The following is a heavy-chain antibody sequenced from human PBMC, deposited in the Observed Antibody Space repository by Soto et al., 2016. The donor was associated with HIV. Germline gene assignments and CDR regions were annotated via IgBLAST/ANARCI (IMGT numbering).Heavy chain of an antibody. Sequence: VQLVESGGGVVQPGRSLRLSCAASGFTFSGYDMHWVRQAPGKGLEWVTLIWYDGSNKHYADSVKGRFTISRDNSKNTLYLQMNSLRAEDTAVYYCAKVLKNWNYFDYWGQGTLVTVPX. D-gene: IGHD1-1*01. CDR1: GFTFSGYD. J-gene: IGHJ4*02. V-gene: IGHV3-33*06. CDR3: AKVLKNWNYFDY. CDR2: IWYDGSNK.